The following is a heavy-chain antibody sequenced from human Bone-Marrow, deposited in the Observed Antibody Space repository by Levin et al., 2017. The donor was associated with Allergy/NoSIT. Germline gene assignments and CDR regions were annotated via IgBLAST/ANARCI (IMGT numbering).Heavy chain of an antibody. J-gene: IGHJ4*02. CDR3: ASLVGAICY. CDR1: GYTFSSYN. CDR2: IVPGGGST. V-gene: IGHV1-46*01. Sequence: GESLKISCKASGYTFSSYNIHWVRQAPGQGLEWMGIIVPGGGSTSYAQRFQGRVTMTRDTSASTVYMELSSLRSEDTAVYYCASLVGAICYWGQGSLVTVSS. D-gene: IGHD1-26*01.